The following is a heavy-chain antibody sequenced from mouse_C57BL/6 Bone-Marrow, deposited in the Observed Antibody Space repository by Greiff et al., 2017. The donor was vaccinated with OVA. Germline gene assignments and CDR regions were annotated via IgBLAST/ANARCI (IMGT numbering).Heavy chain of an antibody. CDR2: VYPYTGGS. J-gene: IGHJ4*01. V-gene: IGHV1-36*01. Sequence: VQLQQSGPVLVKPGPSVKISCTASGFTFTDYYMHCVKQSHGKSLEWIGLVYPYTGGSSYNQQFKGKATLTVDTSSSTAYMELNSLTSEDAAVYYCARWGGNYSYAMDDWGQGTSVTVSS. D-gene: IGHD2-1*01. CDR1: GFTFTDYY. CDR3: ARWGGNYSYAMDD.